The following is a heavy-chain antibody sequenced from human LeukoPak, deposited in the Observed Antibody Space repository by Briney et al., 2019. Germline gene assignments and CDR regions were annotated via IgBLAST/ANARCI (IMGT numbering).Heavy chain of an antibody. CDR2: INPNSGGT. CDR1: GYTFTGYR. V-gene: IGHV1-2*02. D-gene: IGHD2-15*01. J-gene: IGHJ4*02. Sequence: ASVKVSCKASGYTFTGYRMHWVRQAPGQGLEWMGWINPNSGGTNYAQKFQGRVTMTRDTSISTAYMELSRLRSDDTAVYYCARDLVGWKYYFDYWGQGTLVTVSS. CDR3: ARDLVGWKYYFDY.